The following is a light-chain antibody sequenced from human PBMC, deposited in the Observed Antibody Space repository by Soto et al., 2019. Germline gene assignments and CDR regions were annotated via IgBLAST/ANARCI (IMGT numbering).Light chain of an antibody. CDR3: YSYAGRSPSV. V-gene: IGLV2-23*01. CDR2: EDD. CDR1: SSDDGSYNL. Sequence: QSALTQPASVSGSPGQSITISCTGTSSDDGSYNLVSWYQQYPGKAPKLMIYEDDERPSGVSNRFSGSKSGNTASLTISGLQAEDEADYYCYSYAGRSPSVFGGGTKVTVL. J-gene: IGLJ2*01.